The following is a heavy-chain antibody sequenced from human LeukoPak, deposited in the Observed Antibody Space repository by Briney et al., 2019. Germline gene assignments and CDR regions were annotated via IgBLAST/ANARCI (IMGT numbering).Heavy chain of an antibody. CDR1: GGSFSGYY. J-gene: IGHJ4*02. CDR3: ARGSDDYGDYPLDY. Sequence: SQTLSLTCTVSGGSFSGYYWSWIRQPPGKGLEWIGEINHSGSTNYNPSLKSRVTISVDTSKNQFSLKLSSVTAADTAVYYCARGSDDYGDYPLDYWGQGTLVTVSS. V-gene: IGHV4-34*01. CDR2: INHSGST. D-gene: IGHD4-17*01.